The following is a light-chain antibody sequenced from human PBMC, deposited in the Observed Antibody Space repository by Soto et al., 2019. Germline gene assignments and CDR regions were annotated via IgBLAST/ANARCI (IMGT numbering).Light chain of an antibody. Sequence: EIVLTQSTATLSLSPGERAILSFRASQSVSSRLAWYQQKPGQAPRLLISGASSRATGIPDRFSGSGSGTDFTLTISRLEPEDFALYYCQHYVERSPITFGQGTRLEIK. CDR3: QHYVERSPIT. J-gene: IGKJ5*01. CDR2: GAS. CDR1: QSVSSR. V-gene: IGKV3-20*01.